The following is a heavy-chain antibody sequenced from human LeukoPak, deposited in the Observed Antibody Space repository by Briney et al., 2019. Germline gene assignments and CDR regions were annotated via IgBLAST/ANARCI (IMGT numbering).Heavy chain of an antibody. CDR1: GYTFTSYS. D-gene: IGHD6-6*01. J-gene: IGHJ4*02. V-gene: IGHV1-18*01. Sequence: ASVKVSCKASGYTFTSYSINWVRQAPGQGLEWMGWISTYNGNTNYAQKLQGRVTLTTDTSTSTAYMELRSLRSDDTAVYYCAKDRWRDGSSSFDNWGQGTLVTVSS. CDR3: AKDRWRDGSSSFDN. CDR2: ISTYNGNT.